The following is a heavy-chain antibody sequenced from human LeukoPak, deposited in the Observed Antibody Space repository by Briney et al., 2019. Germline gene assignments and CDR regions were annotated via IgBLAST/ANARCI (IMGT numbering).Heavy chain of an antibody. D-gene: IGHD1-7*01. CDR3: ARFGYNWNYGYDY. CDR2: MNPNSGNT. V-gene: IGHV1-8*01. J-gene: IGHJ4*02. CDR1: GYTFTSYD. Sequence: ASVKVSCKASGYTFTSYDINWVRQATGQGLEWMGWMNPNSGNTGHAQKFQGRVTITRNTSISTAYMELSSLRSEDTAVYYCARFGYNWNYGYDYWGQGTLVTVSS.